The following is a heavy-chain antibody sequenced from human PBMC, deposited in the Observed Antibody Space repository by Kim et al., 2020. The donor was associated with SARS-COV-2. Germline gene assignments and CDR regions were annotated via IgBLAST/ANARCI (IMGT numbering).Heavy chain of an antibody. Sequence: GGSLRLSCAASGFTFSSYAMHWVRQAPGKGLEWVAVISYDGSNKYYADSVKGRFTISRDNSKNTLYLQMNSLRAEDTAVYYCARDASFGLRRWYDEERWFDPWAREPWSPSPQ. D-gene: IGHD2-15*01. CDR2: ISYDGSNK. CDR1: GFTFSSYA. V-gene: IGHV3-30-3*01. J-gene: IGHJ5*02. CDR3: ARDASFGLRRWYDEERWFDP.